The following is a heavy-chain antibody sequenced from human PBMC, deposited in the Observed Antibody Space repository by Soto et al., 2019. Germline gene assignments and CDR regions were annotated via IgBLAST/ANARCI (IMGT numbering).Heavy chain of an antibody. CDR1: GYSFANYW. V-gene: IGHV5-51*01. Sequence: EVQLVQSGAEVKKPGESLKISCEGSGYSFANYWIAWVRQMPGKGLEWMGIIYPGDSDTRYSPSFQGQVTIAVDKSISTAYLQWSSLKASDTAMYYCARGRYFGSGTYLDYWGQGTLLTVSS. CDR3: ARGRYFGSGTYLDY. CDR2: IYPGDSDT. D-gene: IGHD3-10*01. J-gene: IGHJ4*02.